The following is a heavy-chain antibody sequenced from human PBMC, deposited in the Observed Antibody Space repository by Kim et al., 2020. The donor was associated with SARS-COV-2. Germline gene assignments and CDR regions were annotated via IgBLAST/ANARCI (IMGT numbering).Heavy chain of an antibody. CDR2: IYHNGNT. V-gene: IGHV4-4*02. J-gene: IGHJ6*02. Sequence: SETLSLTCDVSGGSISTNDWWIWVRQPPGKGLEGLEWIGEIYHNGNTNYSPSLKSRVTILISKSKNQFSLDLTSVTAADTASYYCVRKKVLLGSSYHAMDVWGQGTTVTVSS. D-gene: IGHD6-6*01. CDR3: VRKKVLLGSSYHAMDV. CDR1: GGSISTNDW.